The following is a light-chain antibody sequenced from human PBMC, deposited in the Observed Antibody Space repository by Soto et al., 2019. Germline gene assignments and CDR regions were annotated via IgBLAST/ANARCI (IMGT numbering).Light chain of an antibody. CDR2: EGS. CDR3: CSYAGRSTWV. CDR1: SSDVGSYNL. Sequence: QSALTQPASVSGSPGQSITISCTGTSSDVGSYNLVSWYQQHPGKAPKLMIYEGSKRPSGVSNRFSGSKSGNTASLTISGLQAEDEADYYCCSYAGRSTWVFGGGTKVTVL. J-gene: IGLJ3*02. V-gene: IGLV2-23*01.